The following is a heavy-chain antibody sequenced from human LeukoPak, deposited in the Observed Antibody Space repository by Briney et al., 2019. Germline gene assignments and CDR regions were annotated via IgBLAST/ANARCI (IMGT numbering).Heavy chain of an antibody. CDR3: AKGTEGITQGY. CDR2: IYYTGST. V-gene: IGHV4-59*01. J-gene: IGHJ4*02. CDR1: GGSISSYY. D-gene: IGHD1-14*01. Sequence: SETLSLTCTVSGGSISSYYWSWIRQPPGKGLEWIGYIYYTGSTNYNPSLKSRVTISVDTSKNQFSLKLTSVTAADMAVYYCAKGTEGITQGYWGQGTLVTVSS.